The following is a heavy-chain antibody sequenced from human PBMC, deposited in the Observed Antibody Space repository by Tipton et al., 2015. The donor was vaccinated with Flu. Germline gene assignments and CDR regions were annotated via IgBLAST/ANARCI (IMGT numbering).Heavy chain of an antibody. J-gene: IGHJ4*02. CDR1: GEALDSRYY. D-gene: IGHD3-10*02. CDR2: IHRSGTT. Sequence: GEALDSRYYWGWIRQPPGQGLEWIGNIHRSGTTYRNPSLKSRVIMSVETSKNQFSLKLSSVTAADRAMYYCARHTGDSVRGVIDYWGQGTLVTVSS. CDR3: ARHTGDSVRGVIDY. V-gene: IGHV4-38-2*01.